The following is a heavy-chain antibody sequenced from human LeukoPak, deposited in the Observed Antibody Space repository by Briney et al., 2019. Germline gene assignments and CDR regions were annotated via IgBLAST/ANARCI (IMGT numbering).Heavy chain of an antibody. CDR1: GYILTSYW. D-gene: IGHD5-12*01. J-gene: IGHJ4*02. CDR3: ARLPGSGHATNFDY. V-gene: IGHV5-51*01. CDR2: IFPGDSDT. Sequence: HGESLQISCKVSGYILTSYWIAWVRQMPGKGLEWMGIIFPGDSDTRYSPSFQGQVTISADKSISTAYLQWSSLKASDTATYYCARLPGSGHATNFDYWGQGTLVTVSS.